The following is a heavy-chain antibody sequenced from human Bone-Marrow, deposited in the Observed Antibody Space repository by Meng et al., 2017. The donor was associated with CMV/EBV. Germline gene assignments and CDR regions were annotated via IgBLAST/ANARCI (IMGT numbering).Heavy chain of an antibody. J-gene: IGHJ6*02. D-gene: IGHD2-2*01. CDR3: ARPIPAAIYYYGMDV. Sequence: AVTVTCQASVGTFSSYAISWVRQAPGQGLEWMGGIFPILGIANYAQQFQGRVTITADKSTSTAYMELSSLRPEDTAVYYCARPIPAAIYYYGMDVWGHGTPVTVSS. V-gene: IGHV1-69*10. CDR2: IFPILGIA. CDR1: VGTFSSYA.